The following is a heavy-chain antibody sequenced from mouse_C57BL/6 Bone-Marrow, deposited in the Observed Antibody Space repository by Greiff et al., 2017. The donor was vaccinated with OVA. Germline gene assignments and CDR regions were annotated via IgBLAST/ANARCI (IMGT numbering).Heavy chain of an antibody. J-gene: IGHJ2*01. Sequence: QVQLQQPGAELVRPGTSVKLSCKASGYTFTSYWMHWVKQRPGQGLEWIGVIDPSDSYTNYNQKFKGKATLTVDTSSSTAYMQLSSLTSEDSAVYYCASTTISYWGQGTALTVSA. CDR3: ASTTISY. D-gene: IGHD5-5*01. CDR2: IDPSDSYT. V-gene: IGHV1-59*01. CDR1: GYTFTSYW.